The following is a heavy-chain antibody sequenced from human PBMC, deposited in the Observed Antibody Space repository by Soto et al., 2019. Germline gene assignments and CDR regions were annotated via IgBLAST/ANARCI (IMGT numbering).Heavy chain of an antibody. Sequence: GGSLRLSCAASGFTFSSYGMHWVRQAPGKGLEWVAVISYDGSNKYYADSVKGRFTISRDNSKNTLYLQMNSLRAEDTAVYYCAKDLDPVAATPNIEYWGQGTLVTVSS. CDR2: ISYDGSNK. CDR3: AKDLDPVAATPNIEY. CDR1: GFTFSSYG. V-gene: IGHV3-30*18. J-gene: IGHJ4*02. D-gene: IGHD2-15*01.